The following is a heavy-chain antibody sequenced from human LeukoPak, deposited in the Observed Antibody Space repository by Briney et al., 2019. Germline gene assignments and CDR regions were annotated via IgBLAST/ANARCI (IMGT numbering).Heavy chain of an antibody. Sequence: ASVKVSCKASGGTFSSYAISWVRQAPGQGLEWMGGIIPIFGTANYAQKFQGRVTITTDESTITAYMELSSLRSEDTAVYYCARGYSSSWPDYYYYYMDVWGKGTTVTVSS. CDR3: ARGYSSSWPDYYYYYMDV. CDR2: IIPIFGTA. V-gene: IGHV1-69*05. J-gene: IGHJ6*03. D-gene: IGHD6-13*01. CDR1: GGTFSSYA.